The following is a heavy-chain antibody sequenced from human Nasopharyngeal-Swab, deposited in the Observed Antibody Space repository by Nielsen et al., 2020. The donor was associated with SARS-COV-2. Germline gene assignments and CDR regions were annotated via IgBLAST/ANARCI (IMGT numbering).Heavy chain of an antibody. Sequence: GESLKISCAASGFTFSSYAMHWVRQAPGKGLEWVAVISYDGSNKYYADSVKGRFTISRDNSKNTLYLQMNSLRAEDTAVYYRARGRYSYVRGWFDPWGQGTLVTVSS. V-gene: IGHV3-30-3*01. J-gene: IGHJ5*02. CDR1: GFTFSSYA. CDR3: ARGRYSYVRGWFDP. D-gene: IGHD5-18*01. CDR2: ISYDGSNK.